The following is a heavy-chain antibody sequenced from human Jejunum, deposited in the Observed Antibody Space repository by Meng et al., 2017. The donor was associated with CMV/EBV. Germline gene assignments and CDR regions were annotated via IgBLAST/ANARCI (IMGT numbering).Heavy chain of an antibody. CDR2: VSGTGATT. D-gene: IGHD3-22*01. J-gene: IGHJ4*02. V-gene: IGHV3-23*01. Sequence: GFAFSTYAMSWVRQAPGKGLEWVSTVSGTGATTYYADSVKGQFTISRGNSKNTLYLQMNNLRVDDTAVYYCAKFRTTMIASTYDYWGQGILVTVSS. CDR3: AKFRTTMIASTYDY. CDR1: GFAFSTYA.